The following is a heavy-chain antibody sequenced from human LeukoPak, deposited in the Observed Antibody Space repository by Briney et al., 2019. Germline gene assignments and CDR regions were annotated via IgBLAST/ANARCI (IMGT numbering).Heavy chain of an antibody. Sequence: SVKVSCKASGGTFSSYAISWVRQAPGQGLEWMGGIIPIFGTANYAQKFQGRVTITTDESTSTAYMELSSLRSEDTAVYYCARDKNYCGGDCYWVPPGYWGQGTLVTVSS. J-gene: IGHJ4*02. CDR1: GGTFSSYA. D-gene: IGHD2-21*02. CDR3: ARDKNYCGGDCYWVPPGY. V-gene: IGHV1-69*05. CDR2: IIPIFGTA.